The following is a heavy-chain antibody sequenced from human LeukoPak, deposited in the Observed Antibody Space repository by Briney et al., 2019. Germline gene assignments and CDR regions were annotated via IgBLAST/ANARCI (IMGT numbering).Heavy chain of an antibody. V-gene: IGHV1-46*01. CDR1: GYTFSRHY. Sequence: ASVKVSCKATGYTFSRHYIHWIRQAPGQGLEWMGIINPSDGSTNYAPKFQGRVTMTRDTSTSTVYMELSSLRSEDTAVYYCARDYVDDIPMIKDYWGQGTLVTVSS. CDR3: ARDYVDDIPMIKDY. CDR2: INPSDGST. J-gene: IGHJ4*02. D-gene: IGHD2-8*01.